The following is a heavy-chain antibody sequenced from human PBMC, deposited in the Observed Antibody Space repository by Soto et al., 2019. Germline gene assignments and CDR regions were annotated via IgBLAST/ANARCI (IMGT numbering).Heavy chain of an antibody. CDR1: GGSISSSSYY. V-gene: IGHV4-39*01. J-gene: IGHJ4*02. CDR3: VGIASLGTVLY. Sequence: SETLSLTCTVSGGSISSSSYYWGRIRQPPGKGLEWIGSIHYSGSTYYNPSLKSRITISVDTSKNQFSLKLSSVTAADTAVYFCVGIASLGTVLYWGPGTLVTGSS. CDR2: IHYSGST. D-gene: IGHD2-8*02.